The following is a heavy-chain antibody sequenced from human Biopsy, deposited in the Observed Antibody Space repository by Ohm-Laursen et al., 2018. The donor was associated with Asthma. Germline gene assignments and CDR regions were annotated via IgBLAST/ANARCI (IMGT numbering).Heavy chain of an antibody. D-gene: IGHD6-13*01. CDR3: ARATSTWSQSGPHFFDH. Sequence: SDTLSLTCTVSPGCINDYYWNWIRQFPGKGLEWIGYVHSSGSTRFNPSLKSRVTVSVDTSVDQVSLKLSSVSAADTAIYYCARATSTWSQSGPHFFDHWGPGTLVTVSS. CDR1: PGCINDYY. J-gene: IGHJ5*02. CDR2: VHSSGST. V-gene: IGHV4-59*07.